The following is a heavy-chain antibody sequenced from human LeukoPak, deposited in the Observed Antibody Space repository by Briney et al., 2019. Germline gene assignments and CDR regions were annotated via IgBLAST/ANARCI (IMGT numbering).Heavy chain of an antibody. V-gene: IGHV4-61*10. CDR2: IYYSGST. Sequence: PSETLSLTCTVSGGSISSGSYYWSWIRQPAGKGLEWIGYIYYSGSTNCNPSLKSRVTISVDTSKNQFSLKLSSVTAADTAVYYCAREPQYYDFWSGYSKRDAFDIWGQGTMVTVSS. CDR3: AREPQYYDFWSGYSKRDAFDI. D-gene: IGHD3-3*01. CDR1: GGSISSGSYY. J-gene: IGHJ3*02.